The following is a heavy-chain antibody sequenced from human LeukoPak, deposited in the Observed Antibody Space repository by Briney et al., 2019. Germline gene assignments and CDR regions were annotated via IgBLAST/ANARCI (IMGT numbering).Heavy chain of an antibody. V-gene: IGHV4-4*07. D-gene: IGHD3-9*01. J-gene: IGHJ3*02. CDR2: IYTSGST. CDR3: ARALMGLVISDYEYAFDI. CDR1: GGSISSYY. Sequence: PSEALSLTCTVSGGSISSYYWSWIRQPAGKGLEWIGRIYTSGSTNYNPSLKSRVTMSVDASKNQFSLKLSSVIAADTAVYYCARALMGLVISDYEYAFDIWGQGTMVTVSS.